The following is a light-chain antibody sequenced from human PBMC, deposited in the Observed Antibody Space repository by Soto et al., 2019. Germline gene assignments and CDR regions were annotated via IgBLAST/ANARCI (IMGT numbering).Light chain of an antibody. Sequence: DVQMTQSPSSLSASVGDSLTITCRASQSINIYLNWYQQKPGKAPKLLIYAASSLHSGAPSRFSGSGSGTDFIFTIGSLQPEDFATYYCQQSFFTPRTFGEGTRVEI. J-gene: IGKJ4*01. CDR2: AAS. CDR3: QQSFFTPRT. CDR1: QSINIY. V-gene: IGKV1-39*01.